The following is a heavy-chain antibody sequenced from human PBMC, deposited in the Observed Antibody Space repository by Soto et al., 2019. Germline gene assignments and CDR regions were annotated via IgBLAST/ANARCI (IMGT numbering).Heavy chain of an antibody. CDR3: ARGSRRGWDNNWFDP. CDR2: INSDGSST. CDR1: GFTFSSYC. V-gene: IGHV3-74*01. Sequence: PGGSLRLSCAASGFTFSSYCMHWVRQAPGKGLVWVSRINSDGSSTSYADSVKGRFTISRDNAKNTLYLQMNSLRAEDTAVYYCARGSRRGWDNNWFDPWGQGTLVTVSS. J-gene: IGHJ5*02. D-gene: IGHD6-19*01.